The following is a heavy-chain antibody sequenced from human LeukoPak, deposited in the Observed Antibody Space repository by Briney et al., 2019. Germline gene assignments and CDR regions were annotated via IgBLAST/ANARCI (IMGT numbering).Heavy chain of an antibody. D-gene: IGHD3-3*01. Sequence: ASVKVFCKASGYTFTSYDINWVRQATGQGLEWMGWMNPNSGNTGYAQKFQGRVTITRNTSISTAYMELSSLRSEDTAVYYCARVYYDFWSGSYYFDYWGQGSLVTVSS. CDR3: ARVYYDFWSGSYYFDY. J-gene: IGHJ4*02. CDR2: MNPNSGNT. V-gene: IGHV1-8*03. CDR1: GYTFTSYD.